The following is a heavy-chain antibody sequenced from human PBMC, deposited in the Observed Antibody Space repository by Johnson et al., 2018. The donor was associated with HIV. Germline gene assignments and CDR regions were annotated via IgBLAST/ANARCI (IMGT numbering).Heavy chain of an antibody. Sequence: VQLVESGGGLVPPGGSLRLSCAAAGFTFSSYGMHWVRQAPGKGLEWVAVISYDGSNKYYPDSVRGRFTITRDNAKNSLSLQMNSLRAEDTAVYYCARHQVVDDAFDIWGQGTMVTVSS. CDR2: ISYDGSNK. V-gene: IGHV3-30*03. D-gene: IGHD5-12*01. CDR3: ARHQVVDDAFDI. J-gene: IGHJ3*02. CDR1: GFTFSSYG.